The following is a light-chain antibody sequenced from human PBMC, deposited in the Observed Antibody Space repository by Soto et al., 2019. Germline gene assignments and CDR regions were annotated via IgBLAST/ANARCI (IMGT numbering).Light chain of an antibody. J-gene: IGKJ4*01. CDR1: QSVSSSY. V-gene: IGKV3D-20*02. Sequence: EIVLTQSPGTLSLSPGERATLSCRASQSVSSSYLAWYQQKPGQAPRLLIYGVSSRATGIPDRFSGSGSGTDFTLTISSLEPEDFAVYYCQQRSNWPTFGGGTKVEIK. CDR2: GVS. CDR3: QQRSNWPT.